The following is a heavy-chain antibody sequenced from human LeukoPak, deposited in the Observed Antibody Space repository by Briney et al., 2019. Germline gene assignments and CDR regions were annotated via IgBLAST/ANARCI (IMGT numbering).Heavy chain of an antibody. D-gene: IGHD6-13*01. J-gene: IGHJ4*02. CDR2: IYYSGTT. CDR3: ARQVYSSSWYLFDY. V-gene: IGHV4-39*01. CDR1: GGTISSSSYY. Sequence: PSETLSLTCTVSGGTISSSSYYWGWIRQPPGKGLEWIGSIYYSGTTYYNPSLKSRVTISVDTPKNQFSLKLSSVTAADTAVYYCARQVYSSSWYLFDYWGQGTLVTVSS.